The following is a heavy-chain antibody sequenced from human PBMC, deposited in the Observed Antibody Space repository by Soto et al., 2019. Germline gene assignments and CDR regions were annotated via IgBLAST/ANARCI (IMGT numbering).Heavy chain of an antibody. Sequence: GGSLRLSCAASGFTFSSYAMSWVRQAPGKGLEWVSAISGSGGSTYYADSVKGRFTISRDNSKNTLYLQMNSLRAEDTAVYYCAKGPYDFWSGYSPNYYYYGMDVWGQGTTVTVSS. V-gene: IGHV3-23*01. CDR3: AKGPYDFWSGYSPNYYYYGMDV. CDR2: ISGSGGST. CDR1: GFTFSSYA. D-gene: IGHD3-3*01. J-gene: IGHJ6*02.